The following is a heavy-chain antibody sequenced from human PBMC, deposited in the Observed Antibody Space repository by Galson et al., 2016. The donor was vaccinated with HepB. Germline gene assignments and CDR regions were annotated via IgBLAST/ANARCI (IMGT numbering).Heavy chain of an antibody. CDR3: GAVFEY. J-gene: IGHJ4*02. CDR2: IDHEGRVT. V-gene: IGHV3-74*01. CDR1: GISLNNYW. Sequence: SLRLSCAVSGISLNNYWMHWVRQVPGKGLVWVARIDHEGRVTSYAESVRGRFTMSRDSAKSTVYLQMDSLRAEDTAVYYCGAVFEYWGQGSRVTVSS.